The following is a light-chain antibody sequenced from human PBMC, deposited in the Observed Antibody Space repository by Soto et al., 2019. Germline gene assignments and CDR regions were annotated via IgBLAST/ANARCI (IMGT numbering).Light chain of an antibody. Sequence: DIQMTQSPSSLSASVGDRVTITCRASQSISSYLNWYHQKPGKAPKLLIYAASSLQIGVPSRFSGSGSGTDFTLTISSLQPEDFATYYCQQSYSTLWTFGQGTKVDI. V-gene: IGKV1-39*01. CDR3: QQSYSTLWT. J-gene: IGKJ1*01. CDR2: AAS. CDR1: QSISSY.